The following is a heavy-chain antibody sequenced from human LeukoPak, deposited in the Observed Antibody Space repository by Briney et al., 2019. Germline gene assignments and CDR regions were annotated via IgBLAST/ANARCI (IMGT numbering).Heavy chain of an antibody. Sequence: KASETLSLTCAVYGGSFSGYYWSWIRQPPGKGLEWIGEINHSGSTNYNPSLKSRVTTSVDTSKNQFSLKLSSVTAADTAVYHCAGGLNDSSGYYYVDYWGQGTLVTVSS. CDR2: INHSGST. D-gene: IGHD3-22*01. CDR1: GGSFSGYY. V-gene: IGHV4-34*01. J-gene: IGHJ4*02. CDR3: AGGLNDSSGYYYVDY.